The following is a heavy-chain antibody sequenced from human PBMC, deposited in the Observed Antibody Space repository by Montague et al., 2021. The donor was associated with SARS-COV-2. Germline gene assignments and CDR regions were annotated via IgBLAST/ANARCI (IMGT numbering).Heavy chain of an antibody. CDR1: GGSISSSSNY. CDR3: ARLNFHITIFGVVSSRVFDY. J-gene: IGHJ4*02. D-gene: IGHD3-3*01. Sequence: SETLSLTCTVSGGSISSSSNYWGWIRQPPGKGLEWIGNIYYSGSTYYNPYLKSRVTISVDTSKNQFSLKLSSVTAADTAVYYCARLNFHITIFGVVSSRVFDYWGQGTLVTVSS. V-gene: IGHV4-39*01. CDR2: IYYSGST.